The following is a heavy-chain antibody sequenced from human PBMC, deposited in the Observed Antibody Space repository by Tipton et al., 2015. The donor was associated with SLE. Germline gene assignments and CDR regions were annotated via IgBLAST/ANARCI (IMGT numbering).Heavy chain of an antibody. CDR1: GYTFTGYY. J-gene: IGHJ2*01. V-gene: IGHV1-2*02. Sequence: QSGPEVKKPGASVKVSCKASGYTFTGYYMHWVRQAPGQGLEWMGWINPNSGGTNYAQEFQGRVTMTRDTSISTAYMELSRLRSDDTAAYYCARTNLQESLVDWYFDLWGRGTLVTVSS. D-gene: IGHD5-24*01. CDR3: ARTNLQESLVDWYFDL. CDR2: INPNSGGT.